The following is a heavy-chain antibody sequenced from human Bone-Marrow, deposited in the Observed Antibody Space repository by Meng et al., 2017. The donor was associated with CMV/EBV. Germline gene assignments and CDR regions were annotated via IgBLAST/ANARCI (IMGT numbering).Heavy chain of an antibody. CDR1: GFTFSSYD. D-gene: IGHD2-2*01. CDR2: IGTAGDT. Sequence: GESLKISCAASGFTFSSYDMHWVRQATGKGLEWVSAIGTAGDTYYPGSVKGRFTISRENAKNSLYLQMNSLRAGDTAVYYCARALRYCSSTSCYYYYGMDVWGQRTTVTVSS. V-gene: IGHV3-13*01. CDR3: ARALRYCSSTSCYYYYGMDV. J-gene: IGHJ6*02.